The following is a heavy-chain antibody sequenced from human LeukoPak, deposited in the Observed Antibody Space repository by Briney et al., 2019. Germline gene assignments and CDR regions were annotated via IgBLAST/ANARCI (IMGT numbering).Heavy chain of an antibody. D-gene: IGHD3-9*01. J-gene: IGHJ4*02. CDR3: ARNYDVLTGYPYYFDH. V-gene: IGHV3-21*01. CDR2: ITAGGSFK. CDR1: GFTFSNYA. Sequence: GGSLRLSCAASGFTFSNYAMNWVRQAPGKGLDWVSSITAGGSFKYYADSVEGRFTISRDNAKNSLYLQMSSLTPEDTAVYYCARNYDVLTGYPYYFDHWGQGILVTVSS.